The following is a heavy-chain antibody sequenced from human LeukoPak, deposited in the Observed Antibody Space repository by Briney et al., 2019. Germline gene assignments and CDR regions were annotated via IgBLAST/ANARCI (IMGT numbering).Heavy chain of an antibody. Sequence: SETLSLTCTASGGSISSYYWNWIRQPPGKGLEWIGYIFYSGSTSYNPSLKSRVTISLDTSKNQFSLKLTSVTAADTAMYYCARKGYFDSWGQGTLVTVSS. J-gene: IGHJ4*02. V-gene: IGHV4-59*08. CDR1: GGSISSYY. CDR2: IFYSGST. CDR3: ARKGYFDS.